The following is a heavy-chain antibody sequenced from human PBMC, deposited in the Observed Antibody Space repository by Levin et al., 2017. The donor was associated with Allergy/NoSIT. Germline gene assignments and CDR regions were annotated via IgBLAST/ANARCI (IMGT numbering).Heavy chain of an antibody. V-gene: IGHV3-48*03. CDR1: GFTFSSYE. Sequence: GGSLRLSCAASGFTFSSYEMNWVRQAPGKGLEWVSYISSSGSTKYYADSVKGRFTISRDNAKNSLYLQMNSLRAEDTAVYYCAKLGGSDYYYYMDVWGKGTPVTVSS. J-gene: IGHJ6*03. CDR2: ISSSGSTK. CDR3: AKLGGSDYYYYMDV. D-gene: IGHD1-26*01.